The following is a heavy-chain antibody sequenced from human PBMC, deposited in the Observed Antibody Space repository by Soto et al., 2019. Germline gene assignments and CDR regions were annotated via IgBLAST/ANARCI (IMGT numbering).Heavy chain of an antibody. CDR3: PTAYGDYSFDY. CDR2: IGGRGGST. Sequence: GGSLRLSCAASGFTFSSYAMSWVRQAPGKGLEWVSAIGGRGGSTYYADSVKGRLTISRDNSKNTLYLQRNSLRAEDTAVYYCPTAYGDYSFDYWGQGALVTVSS. CDR1: GFTFSSYA. V-gene: IGHV3-23*01. J-gene: IGHJ4*02. D-gene: IGHD4-17*01.